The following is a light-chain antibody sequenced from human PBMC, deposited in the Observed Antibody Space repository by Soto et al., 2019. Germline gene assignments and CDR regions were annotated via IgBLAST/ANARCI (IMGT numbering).Light chain of an antibody. V-gene: IGKV3-20*01. CDR1: QSINNNY. Sequence: IVLTQSPDTLSLSPGEIATLSCRASQSINNNYLAWYQQKPGQAPRLLIHGASSRATGIPDRFSGSGSGTDFTLTISRLEPEDFAVYYCQQYENSPRNTFGQGTNLEIK. CDR3: QQYENSPRNT. CDR2: GAS. J-gene: IGKJ2*01.